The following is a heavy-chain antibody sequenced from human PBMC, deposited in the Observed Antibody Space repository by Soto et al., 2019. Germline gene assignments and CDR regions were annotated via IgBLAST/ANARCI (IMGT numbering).Heavy chain of an antibody. D-gene: IGHD3-22*01. CDR1: GFTFSSYG. J-gene: IGHJ4*02. Sequence: QVQLVESGGGVVQPGRSLRLSCAASGFTFSSYGMHWVRQAPGKGLEWVAVIWYDGSNKYYADSVKGRFTISRDNSKNTLYLQMNSLRAEDTAVYYCARGGHYYDISAFDYWGQGTLVTVSS. V-gene: IGHV3-33*01. CDR3: ARGGHYYDISAFDY. CDR2: IWYDGSNK.